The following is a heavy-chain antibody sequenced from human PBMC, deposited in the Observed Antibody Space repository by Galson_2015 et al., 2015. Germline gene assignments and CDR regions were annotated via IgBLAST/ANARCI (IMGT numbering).Heavy chain of an antibody. CDR3: AHRQVGGYSSSWYAEYFQH. V-gene: IGHV2-5*01. D-gene: IGHD6-13*01. Sequence: PALVKPTQTLTLTCTFSGFSLSTSGVGVGWIRQPPGKALEWLALIYWNDDKRYSPSLKSRLTITKDTSKNQVVLTMTNMDPVDTATYYCAHRQVGGYSSSWYAEYFQHWGQGTLVTVSS. CDR1: GFSLSTSGVG. J-gene: IGHJ1*01. CDR2: IYWNDDK.